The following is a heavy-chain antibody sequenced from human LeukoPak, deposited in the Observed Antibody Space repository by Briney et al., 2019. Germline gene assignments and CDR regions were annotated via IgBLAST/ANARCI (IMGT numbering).Heavy chain of an antibody. V-gene: IGHV4-59*01. CDR2: ISDSGNT. D-gene: IGHD3-10*01. CDR1: GGSITSYY. Sequence: SETLSLTCTVSGGSITSYYWNWIRQPPGKGLEWVGYISDSGNTNYNPSLNSRVTISIDTSKNQFSLKLTSVTAADTAIYYCARSKGSGNYFDYWGQGTLVTVSS. J-gene: IGHJ4*02. CDR3: ARSKGSGNYFDY.